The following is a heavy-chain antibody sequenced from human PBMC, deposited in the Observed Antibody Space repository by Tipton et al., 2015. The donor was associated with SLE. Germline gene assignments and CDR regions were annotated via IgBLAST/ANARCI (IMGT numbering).Heavy chain of an antibody. CDR3: ARSHLEWSHVFDY. D-gene: IGHD3-3*01. V-gene: IGHV4-30-2*01. J-gene: IGHJ4*02. CDR2: IYYTGST. Sequence: TLSLTCEVSGGSVSSRTYSWGWIRQPPGKGLEWIGYIYYTGSTYYNPSLKSRVTISVDKSKNHFSLKLTSVTAADTAVYYCARSHLEWSHVFDYWGQGTLVTVAS. CDR1: GGSVSSRTYS.